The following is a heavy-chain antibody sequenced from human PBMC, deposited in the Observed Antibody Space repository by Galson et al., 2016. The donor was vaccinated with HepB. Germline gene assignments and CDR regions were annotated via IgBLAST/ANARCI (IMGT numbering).Heavy chain of an antibody. CDR1: GGSINSGFSY. J-gene: IGHJ4*02. CDR3: ARLRFLEWSFVRYFDY. CDR2: ISYSGIT. D-gene: IGHD3-3*01. Sequence: TLSLTCTVSGGSINSGFSYWSWIRQHPGKGLEWIGYISYSGITYYNPSLKSRLNISLYTSKNQFSLEVTSVTAADTAVYYRARLRFLEWSFVRYFDYWGQGTLVTVSS. V-gene: IGHV4-31*03.